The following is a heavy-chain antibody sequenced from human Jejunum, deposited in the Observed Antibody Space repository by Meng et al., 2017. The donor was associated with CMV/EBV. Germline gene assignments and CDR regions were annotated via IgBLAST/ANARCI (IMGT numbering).Heavy chain of an antibody. V-gene: IGHV3-53*01. CDR3: ARFSIVGRTNAFDI. D-gene: IGHD1-26*01. J-gene: IGHJ3*02. CDR1: GFSPIHYW. CDR2: IYIGSST. Sequence: SGFSPIHYWMTWVRQAPGKGLEWVSSIYIGSSTDYADSVKGRFTISRDNPKNTLILQMNNLRPEDTALYYCARFSIVGRTNAFDIWGHGTMVTVSS.